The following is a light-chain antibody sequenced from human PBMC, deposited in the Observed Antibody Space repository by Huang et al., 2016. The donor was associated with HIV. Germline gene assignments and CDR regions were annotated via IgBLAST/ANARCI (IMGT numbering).Light chain of an antibody. J-gene: IGKJ3*01. Sequence: DIQMTQSPSSLSASVGDRVPITCRASQSISNNLNWYQQKPGKAPKLLIYAASNLQTGVSLRFSGGGSGTNFALTISALQPEDFATYYCQQSYTTPRVTFGPGTKVHI. CDR1: QSISNN. CDR2: AAS. V-gene: IGKV1-39*01. CDR3: QQSYTTPRVT.